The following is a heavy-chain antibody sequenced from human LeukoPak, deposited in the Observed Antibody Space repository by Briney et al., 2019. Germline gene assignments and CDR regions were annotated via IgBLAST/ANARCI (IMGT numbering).Heavy chain of an antibody. V-gene: IGHV7-4-1*01. CDR2: INTNTGDP. CDR1: GYTFKDYV. CDR3: VRARRGTVAGLDF. D-gene: IGHD6-19*01. J-gene: IGHJ4*02. Sequence: ASVKVSCKTSGYTFKDYVMNWMRQAPGQGLQWMGWINTNTGDPTYAQAFRGRFFFSLDSSLTTTYLQISSLKADDTAVYYCVRARRGTVAGLDFWGQGTLVTVSS.